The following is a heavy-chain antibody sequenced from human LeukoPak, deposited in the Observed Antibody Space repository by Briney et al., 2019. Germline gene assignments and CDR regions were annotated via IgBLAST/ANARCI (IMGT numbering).Heavy chain of an antibody. V-gene: IGHV3-30*18. Sequence: GGSLRLSCAASGFTFSSYGMHWVRQAPGKGLEWVAVISYDGSSKYYADSVKGRFTISRDNSKNTLYLQMNSLRAEDTAVYYCAKDVLRGYYGMDVWGKGTTVTVSS. CDR1: GFTFSSYG. J-gene: IGHJ6*04. CDR2: ISYDGSSK. CDR3: AKDVLRGYYGMDV. D-gene: IGHD2/OR15-2a*01.